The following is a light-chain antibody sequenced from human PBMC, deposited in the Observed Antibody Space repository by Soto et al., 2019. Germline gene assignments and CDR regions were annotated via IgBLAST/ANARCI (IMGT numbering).Light chain of an antibody. J-gene: IGLJ1*01. CDR2: DVN. Sequence: QSVLTQPRSVSGSPGQSVTISCTGTSSDVGGYNFVSWYQQHPGKAPKLMIYDVNKRPSGVPGRFSGSKSGNTASLTISGLQAEDEADYYCCSYTRSGTLIFGTGTKVTVL. CDR3: CSYTRSGTLI. CDR1: SSDVGGYNF. V-gene: IGLV2-11*01.